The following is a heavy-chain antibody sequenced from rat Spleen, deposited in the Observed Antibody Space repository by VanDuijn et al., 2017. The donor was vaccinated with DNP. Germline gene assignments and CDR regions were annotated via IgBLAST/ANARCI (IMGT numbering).Heavy chain of an antibody. CDR2: ILYDGSRT. D-gene: IGHD1-11*01. CDR3: ATFEGRDA. J-gene: IGHJ4*01. V-gene: IGHV5S10*01. CDR1: RFTVRDYN. Sequence: EVQLVESGGDLVQPGRSLKLSCAAARFTVRDYNMAWVRQDPTKGVEWCETILYDGSRTYVRDSVKGRFTISRDNAKSTLYMPMDSLRSEDTATYYCATFEGRDAWGRGTSVTVSS.